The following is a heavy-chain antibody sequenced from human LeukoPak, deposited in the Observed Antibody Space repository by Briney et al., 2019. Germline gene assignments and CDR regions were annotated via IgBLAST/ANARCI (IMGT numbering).Heavy chain of an antibody. CDR3: ARHERNSSLDTNFDY. V-gene: IGHV4-39*01. D-gene: IGHD1-14*01. Sequence: SGTLSLTCTVSGGSISSSSYYWGWIRQPPGKGLEWIGSIYYSGSTYYNPSLKSRVTISVDTSKNQFSLKLSSVTAADTAVYYCARHERNSSLDTNFDYWGQGTLVTVSS. CDR1: GGSISSSSYY. J-gene: IGHJ4*02. CDR2: IYYSGST.